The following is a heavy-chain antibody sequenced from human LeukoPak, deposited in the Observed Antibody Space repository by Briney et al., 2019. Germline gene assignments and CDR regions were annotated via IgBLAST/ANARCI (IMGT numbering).Heavy chain of an antibody. D-gene: IGHD6-19*01. CDR2: ISWNSGTI. Sequence: GRSLRLSCAASGFTFDNYAMNWVRQVPGKGLEWISLISWNSGTIGYADSVKGRFTISRDNANNFLYLQMNSLRAEDTALYYCARAYKDRSLAGKKEFFQHWGQGTLVTVFS. CDR3: ARAYKDRSLAGKKEFFQH. J-gene: IGHJ1*01. V-gene: IGHV3-9*01. CDR1: GFTFDNYA.